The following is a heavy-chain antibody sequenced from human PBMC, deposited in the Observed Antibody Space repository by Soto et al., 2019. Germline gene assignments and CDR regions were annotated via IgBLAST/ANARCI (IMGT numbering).Heavy chain of an antibody. CDR2: IDPRDSQT. V-gene: IGHV5-10-1*01. Sequence: GESLKISCTGFGYTFTTFWISWVRQMPGKGLEWMGRIDPRDSQTNYSPSFQGHVTISVDKSISTAYLQWDSLKASDTAMYYCARLFCSTDACDSWFDPWGQGTLVTVSS. D-gene: IGHD1-26*01. J-gene: IGHJ5*02. CDR3: ARLFCSTDACDSWFDP. CDR1: GYTFTTFW.